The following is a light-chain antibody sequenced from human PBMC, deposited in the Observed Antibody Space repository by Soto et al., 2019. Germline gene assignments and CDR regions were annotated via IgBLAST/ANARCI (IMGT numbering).Light chain of an antibody. CDR2: GAS. J-gene: IGKJ1*01. CDR3: QQLNNFPRT. Sequence: DIQLTQSPSFLSASVGDRVTITCRASQGISSYLAWYQQRPGKAPKLLMYGASTLQSGVPSRFSGSASGTTFTLTINNLQPEDFATYYCQQLNNFPRTFGQGTKVV. CDR1: QGISSY. V-gene: IGKV1-9*01.